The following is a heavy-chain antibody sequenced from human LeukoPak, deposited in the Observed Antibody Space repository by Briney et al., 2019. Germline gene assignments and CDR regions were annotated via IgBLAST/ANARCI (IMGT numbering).Heavy chain of an antibody. CDR1: GFTFSSYG. J-gene: IGHJ4*02. V-gene: IGHV3-33*01. Sequence: GGSLRLSCAASGFTFSSYGMHCVRQAPGKGLEWVAVIWYDGSNKYYADSVKGRFTISRDNSKNTLYLQMNSLRAEDTAVYYCARTDYYDSSDLFDYWGQGTLVTVSS. D-gene: IGHD3-22*01. CDR2: IWYDGSNK. CDR3: ARTDYYDSSDLFDY.